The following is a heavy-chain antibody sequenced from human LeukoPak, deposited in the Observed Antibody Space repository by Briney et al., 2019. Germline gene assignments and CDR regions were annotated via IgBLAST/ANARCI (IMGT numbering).Heavy chain of an antibody. V-gene: IGHV4-59*01. CDR1: GGSISSYY. D-gene: IGHD1-26*01. Sequence: SETLSLTCTVSGGSISSYYWSWIRQPPGKGLEWIGYIYYSGSTNYNPSLKSRVTISVDTSKNQFSLKLSSVTAADTAVYYCAKVGGSYYAWYFDYWGQGTLVTVSS. J-gene: IGHJ4*02. CDR2: IYYSGST. CDR3: AKVGGSYYAWYFDY.